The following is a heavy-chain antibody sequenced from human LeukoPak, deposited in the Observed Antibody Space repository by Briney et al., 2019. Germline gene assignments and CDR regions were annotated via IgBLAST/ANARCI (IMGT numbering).Heavy chain of an antibody. J-gene: IGHJ4*02. CDR3: ASYYYDSSGRYFDY. V-gene: IGHV4-31*03. Sequence: SETLSLTCTVSGGSISSGGYYWSWIRQHPGTGLEWIGYIYYSGSTYYNPSLKSRVTISVDTSKNQFSLKLSSVTAADTAVYYCASYYYDSSGRYFDYWGQGTLVTVSS. D-gene: IGHD3-22*01. CDR2: IYYSGST. CDR1: GGSISSGGYY.